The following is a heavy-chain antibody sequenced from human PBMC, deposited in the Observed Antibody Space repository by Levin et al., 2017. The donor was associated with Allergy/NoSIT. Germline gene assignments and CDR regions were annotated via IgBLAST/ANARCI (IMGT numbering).Heavy chain of an antibody. CDR3: ASGVADRRRYVPLATVTRDY. D-gene: IGHD4-17*01. Sequence: SETLSLTCAVYGGSFSGYYWSWIRQPPGKGLEWIGEINHSGSTNYNPSLKSRVTISVDTSKNQFSLKLSSVTAADTAVYYCASGVADRRRYVPLATVTRDYWGQGTLVTVSS. J-gene: IGHJ4*02. CDR2: INHSGST. CDR1: GGSFSGYY. V-gene: IGHV4-34*01.